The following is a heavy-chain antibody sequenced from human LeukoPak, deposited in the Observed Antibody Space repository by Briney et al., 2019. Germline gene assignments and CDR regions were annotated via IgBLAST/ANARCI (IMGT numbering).Heavy chain of an antibody. J-gene: IGHJ5*02. CDR2: IYYSGSS. CDR3: ARQGESLTWLDP. Sequence: SETLSLTCTVSGGSISSSSHYWAWIRQPPGKGLEWIGSIYYSGSSYYNPSLNSRATISVDTSKSQFSLKLNFVTAADTAVYHCARQGESLTWLDPWGQGTLVTVSS. D-gene: IGHD2-21*01. CDR1: GGSISSSSHY. V-gene: IGHV4-39*01.